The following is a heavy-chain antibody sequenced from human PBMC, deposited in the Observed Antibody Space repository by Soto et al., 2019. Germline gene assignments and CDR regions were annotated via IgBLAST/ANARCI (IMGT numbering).Heavy chain of an antibody. CDR2: INHGGSP. D-gene: IGHD4-17*01. Sequence: QVQLQQWGAGLLKPSETLSLTCAVYGGSFSGYYWSWIRQSPGKGLEWIGEINHGGSPNYNPSLKSRVTISVDTSKNQISLNMRSVTAADTALYYCARRNYGVPFDYWGQGTLVTVSS. CDR3: ARRNYGVPFDY. CDR1: GGSFSGYY. V-gene: IGHV4-34*01. J-gene: IGHJ4*02.